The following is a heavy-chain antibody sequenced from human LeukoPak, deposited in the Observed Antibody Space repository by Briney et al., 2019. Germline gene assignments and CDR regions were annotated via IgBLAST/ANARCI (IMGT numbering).Heavy chain of an antibody. Sequence: GGSLRLSCAASGFTFSSYAMHWVRQAPGKGLEWVAVISYDGSNKYYADSVKGRFTISRDNSKNTLYLQMNSLRAEDTAVYYCAKDHTVVGLDYWGQGTLVTVSS. J-gene: IGHJ4*02. CDR2: ISYDGSNK. CDR1: GFTFSSYA. CDR3: AKDHTVVGLDY. V-gene: IGHV3-30-3*01. D-gene: IGHD4-23*01.